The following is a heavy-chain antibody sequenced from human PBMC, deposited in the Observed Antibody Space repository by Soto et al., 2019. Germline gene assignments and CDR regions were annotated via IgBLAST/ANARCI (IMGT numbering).Heavy chain of an antibody. CDR1: GFSLSTSEVG. V-gene: IGHV2-5*01. J-gene: IGHJ5*02. D-gene: IGHD6-13*01. CDR2: IFWNDDE. Sequence: QITLKESGPTLVKPTQTLTLTCTFSGFSLSTSEVGVGWIRQPPGKALEWLALIFWNDDERYNPSLKSRLTITKDISKHQVVLTMTNMDPVDTATYYCAHSRVFDWFDPWGQGTLVTVSS. CDR3: AHSRVFDWFDP.